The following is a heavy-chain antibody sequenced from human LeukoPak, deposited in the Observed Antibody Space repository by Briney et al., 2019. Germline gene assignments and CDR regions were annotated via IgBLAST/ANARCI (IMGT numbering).Heavy chain of an antibody. CDR1: GYTFTSYG. Sequence: ASVKVSCKASGYTFTSYGISWVRQAPGQGLEWMGWISAYNGNTNYAQKLQGRVTMTTDTSTSTAYMELRSLRSDDTAVYYCGRDLRTIAVTGIGVFDVWGQGTKVTVSS. D-gene: IGHD6-19*01. CDR3: GRDLRTIAVTGIGVFDV. J-gene: IGHJ3*01. V-gene: IGHV1-18*01. CDR2: ISAYNGNT.